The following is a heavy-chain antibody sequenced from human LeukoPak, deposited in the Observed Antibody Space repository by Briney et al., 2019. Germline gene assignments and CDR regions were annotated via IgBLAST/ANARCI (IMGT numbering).Heavy chain of an antibody. D-gene: IGHD3-16*01. J-gene: IGHJ4*02. CDR1: GFTFSNAW. V-gene: IGHV3-7*01. CDR2: INQDGSTK. CDR3: ARDMKGNLDY. Sequence: GGSLRLSCAASGFTFSNAWTAWVRQAPGKGLEWVANINQDGSTKQYVDSVRGRFTISRDNAKNSLYLQMNSLRAEDTGLYHCARDMKGNLDYWGRGTLVTVSS.